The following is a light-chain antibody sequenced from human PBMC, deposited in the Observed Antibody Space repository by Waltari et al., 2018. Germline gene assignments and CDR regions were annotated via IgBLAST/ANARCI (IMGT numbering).Light chain of an antibody. V-gene: IGLV1-44*01. CDR1: SSNLGINT. CDR3: ATWDDSLNGRV. CDR2: ANY. J-gene: IGLJ3*02. Sequence: QSVLTQPPLASGTPGQRVTISCSGNSSNLGINTVILYQQLPGTAPKLLIYANYHRPSGVPDRFSASKSDTSASLAISGLQSEDEADYFCATWDDSLNGRVFGGGTKLAVL.